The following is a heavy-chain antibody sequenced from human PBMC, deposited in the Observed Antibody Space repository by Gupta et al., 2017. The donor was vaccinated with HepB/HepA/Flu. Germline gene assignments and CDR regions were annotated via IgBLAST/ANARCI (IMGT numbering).Heavy chain of an antibody. J-gene: IGHJ6*02. V-gene: IGHV3-33*01. CDR3: ASTVTTPGYYYGMDV. D-gene: IGHD4-17*01. Sequence: QVQLVESGGGVVQPGRSLRLSCAASGFTCSSYGMHWVRQAPGKGLEWVAVIWYDGSNKYYADSVKGRFTISRDNSKNTLYLQMNSLRAEDTAVYYCASTVTTPGYYYGMDVWGQGTTVTVSS. CDR2: IWYDGSNK. CDR1: GFTCSSYG.